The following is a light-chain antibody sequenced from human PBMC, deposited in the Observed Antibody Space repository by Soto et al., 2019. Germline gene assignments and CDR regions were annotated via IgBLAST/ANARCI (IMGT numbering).Light chain of an antibody. Sequence: QSALTQPASVSGSPGQSITISCTGTSSDVGGYNYVYWYQQHPGKAPKLMIYDVSNRPSGVSNRFSGSKSGNTASLTISGLQAEDEADYYCSSYTGSSTYVVFGGGTQLTVL. V-gene: IGLV2-14*01. CDR2: DVS. J-gene: IGLJ2*01. CDR3: SSYTGSSTYVV. CDR1: SSDVGGYNY.